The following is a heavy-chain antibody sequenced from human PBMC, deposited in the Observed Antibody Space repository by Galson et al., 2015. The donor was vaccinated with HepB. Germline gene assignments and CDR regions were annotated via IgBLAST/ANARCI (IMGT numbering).Heavy chain of an antibody. V-gene: IGHV3-21*01. CDR1: GFTFSNYS. D-gene: IGHD3-22*01. Sequence: SLRLSCAASGFTFSNYSMNWVRQAPGKGLEWVSSISSSSSYIYYADSVKGRFTISRDNAKNSLYLQMNSLRAEDTAVYYCARDTYYYDSSGPLDYWGQGTLVTVSS. CDR3: ARDTYYYDSSGPLDY. J-gene: IGHJ4*02. CDR2: ISSSSSYI.